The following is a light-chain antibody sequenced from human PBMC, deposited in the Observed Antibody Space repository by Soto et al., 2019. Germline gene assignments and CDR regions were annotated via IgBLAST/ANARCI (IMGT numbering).Light chain of an antibody. CDR3: QQYHNWYT. J-gene: IGKJ2*01. Sequence: IPITQSPATLSVSPGERATLSCRASQSLDSHLAWYQQKPGQAPRLLIYDASARATGVPARFSGSGSEADFTLTISSLQSEDFAVYYCQQYHNWYTFGQGAKLEIK. CDR1: QSLDSH. CDR2: DAS. V-gene: IGKV3-15*01.